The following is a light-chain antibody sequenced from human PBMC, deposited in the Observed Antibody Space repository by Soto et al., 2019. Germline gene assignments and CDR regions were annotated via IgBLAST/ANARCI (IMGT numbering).Light chain of an antibody. CDR3: QQTYSSPIT. J-gene: IGKJ5*01. V-gene: IGKV1-39*01. Sequence: DIQMTQSPSTLSASVGDRVTITCRASQTISNYVNWYQQKPGKAPNLLISAASILQSGVPSRFSGSGSGTDFTLTISNLQPEDFAGYYCQQTYSSPITFGQGTRLEIK. CDR2: AAS. CDR1: QTISNY.